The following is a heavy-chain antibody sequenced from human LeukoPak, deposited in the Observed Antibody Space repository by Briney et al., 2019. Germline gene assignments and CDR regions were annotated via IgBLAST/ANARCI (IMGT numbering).Heavy chain of an antibody. CDR1: GYTFTVYY. Sequence: ASVKVSCKASGYTFTVYYMHWVRQAPGQGLEWMGWINPNSGGTKYAQKFQGRVTMTRDTSISTAYMELSRLRSDDTAVYYCARAGGRYCSSTSCYTNFDYWGQGTLVTVSS. V-gene: IGHV1-2*02. D-gene: IGHD2-2*02. CDR3: ARAGGRYCSSTSCYTNFDY. J-gene: IGHJ4*02. CDR2: INPNSGGT.